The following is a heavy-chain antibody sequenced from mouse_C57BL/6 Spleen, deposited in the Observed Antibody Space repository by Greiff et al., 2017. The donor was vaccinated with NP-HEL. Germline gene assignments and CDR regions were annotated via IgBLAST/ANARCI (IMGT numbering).Heavy chain of an antibody. V-gene: IGHV3-6*01. J-gene: IGHJ1*03. CDR2: ISYDGSN. CDR1: GYSITSGYY. D-gene: IGHD1-1*01. CDR3: ARPTVVATRYFDV. Sequence: EVQLQESGPGLVKPSQSLSLTCSVTGYSITSGYYWNWIRQFPGNKLEWMGYISYDGSNNYNPSLKNRISITRDTSKNQFFLKLNSVTTEDTATYYCARPTVVATRYFDVWGTGTTVTVSS.